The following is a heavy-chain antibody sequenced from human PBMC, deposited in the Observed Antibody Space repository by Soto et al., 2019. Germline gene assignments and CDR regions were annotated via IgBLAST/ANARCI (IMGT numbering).Heavy chain of an antibody. CDR1: GCTFSSYG. V-gene: IGHV3-30*18. J-gene: IGHJ4*02. CDR3: AKDGPPTDYYDSSGYSPHYFDY. CDR2: ISYDGSNK. Sequence: QVQLVESGGGVVQPGRSLRLSCAASGCTFSSYGMHWVRQAPGKGLEWVAVISYDGSNKYYADSVKGRFTISRDNSKNTLYLQMNSLRAEDTAVYYCAKDGPPTDYYDSSGYSPHYFDYWGQGTLVTVSS. D-gene: IGHD3-22*01.